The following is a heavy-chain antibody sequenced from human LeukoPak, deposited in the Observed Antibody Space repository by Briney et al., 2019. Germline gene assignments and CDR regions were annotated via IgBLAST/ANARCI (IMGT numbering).Heavy chain of an antibody. CDR2: IYYSGST. CDR1: GGSIRSGGYY. V-gene: IGHV4-31*03. J-gene: IGHJ4*02. Sequence: NASQTLSLTCTVSGGSIRSGGYYWSWIRQHPGKGREWIGHIYYSGSTSYNPSLKSRAAISVDMSENHFSLKLTSVTAADTAIYYCARSPYDGGFGEFNGDYWGQGTLVTVSS. D-gene: IGHD3-10*01. CDR3: ARSPYDGGFGEFNGDY.